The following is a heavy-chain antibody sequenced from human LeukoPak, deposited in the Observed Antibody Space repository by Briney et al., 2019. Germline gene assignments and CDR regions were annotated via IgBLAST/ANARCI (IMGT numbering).Heavy chain of an antibody. Sequence: PSETLSLTCAVYGGSFSGYYWSWIRQPPGKGLEWIGEINHSGSTNYNPSLKSRVTISVDTSKNQFSLKLSSVTAADTAVYYCARFHSSGLDYWGQGTLVTVSS. CDR1: GGSFSGYY. J-gene: IGHJ4*02. CDR3: ARFHSSGLDY. CDR2: INHSGST. D-gene: IGHD6-19*01. V-gene: IGHV4-34*01.